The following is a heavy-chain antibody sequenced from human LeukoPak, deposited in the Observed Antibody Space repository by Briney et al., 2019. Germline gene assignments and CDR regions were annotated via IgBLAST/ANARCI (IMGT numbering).Heavy chain of an antibody. CDR1: GFTFSNHG. Sequence: GGSLRLSCVASGFTFSNHGMSWVRQDPGKGLEWVSSISANSVYTYYAASVKGRFTISRDNSKNTLFLQMNNMGAEDAAIYFCAKIGVTGSWFFDLWGRGTLLSVSS. D-gene: IGHD3-3*01. CDR2: ISANSVYT. V-gene: IGHV3-23*01. CDR3: AKIGVTGSWFFDL. J-gene: IGHJ2*01.